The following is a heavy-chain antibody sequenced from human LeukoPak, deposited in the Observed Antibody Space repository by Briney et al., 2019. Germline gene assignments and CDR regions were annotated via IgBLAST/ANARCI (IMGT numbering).Heavy chain of an antibody. Sequence: GGSLRLSCAASGFIFNTFAMHWVRQAPGKGLEWVAVISYDGSNKYYADSVKGRFTISRDNSKNTLYLQMNSLRTEDTAVYYCARTIAVAGDYWGQGTLVTVSS. D-gene: IGHD6-19*01. CDR2: ISYDGSNK. CDR1: GFIFNTFA. CDR3: ARTIAVAGDY. V-gene: IGHV3-30-3*01. J-gene: IGHJ4*02.